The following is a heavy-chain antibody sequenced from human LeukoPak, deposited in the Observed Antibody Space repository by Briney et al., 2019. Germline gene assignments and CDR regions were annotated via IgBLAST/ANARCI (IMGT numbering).Heavy chain of an antibody. CDR3: AREPSYSSSWYTTCDP. V-gene: IGHV3-66*01. CDR2: IYSGGST. CDR1: EFSVGSNY. Sequence: GGSLRLSCAASEFSVGSNYMTWVRQAPGKGLEWVSLIYSGGSTYYADSVKGRFTISRDNSKNTLYLQMNSLRAEDTAVYYCAREPSYSSSWYTTCDPWGQGILVTGSS. J-gene: IGHJ5*02. D-gene: IGHD6-13*01.